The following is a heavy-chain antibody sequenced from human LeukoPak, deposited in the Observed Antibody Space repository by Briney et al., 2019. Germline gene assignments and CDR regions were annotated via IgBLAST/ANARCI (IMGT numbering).Heavy chain of an antibody. CDR2: INHSGST. CDR3: ARGDYDILTGYYDPGRSYYYGMDV. Sequence: PSETLSLTCAVYGGSFSGYYWSWIRQPPGKGLEWIGEINHSGSTNYNPSLKSRVTISVDTSKNQFSLKLSSVTAADTAVYYCARGDYDILTGYYDPGRSYYYGMDVWGQGTTVTVSS. V-gene: IGHV4-34*01. J-gene: IGHJ6*02. D-gene: IGHD3-9*01. CDR1: GGSFSGYY.